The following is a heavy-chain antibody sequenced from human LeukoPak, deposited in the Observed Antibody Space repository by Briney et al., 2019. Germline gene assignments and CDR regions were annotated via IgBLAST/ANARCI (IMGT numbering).Heavy chain of an antibody. D-gene: IGHD3-22*01. V-gene: IGHV3-30*18. CDR2: TSFDGSYK. CDR1: GFTFSSYG. Sequence: GGSLRLSCAASGFTFSSYGMHCVRQAPGKGLEWVAMTSFDGSYKNYADSVKGRFTISRDNSKNRLYLQMNSLRAEDTAVYYCAKEFSGYLASFEYWGQGTLVTVSS. J-gene: IGHJ4*02. CDR3: AKEFSGYLASFEY.